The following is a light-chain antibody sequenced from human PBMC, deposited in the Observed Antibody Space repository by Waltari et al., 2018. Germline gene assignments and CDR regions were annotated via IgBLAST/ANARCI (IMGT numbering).Light chain of an antibody. Sequence: DIMMTQSPATLSVSPGDRATLSCGASQTVTNKLAWYQQKPGQAPRPLIYDASTRATGIPARFSGSQSGTEFTLTITSLQSEDFGIYYCQQYNNWPLTFGPGTKVDIK. CDR3: QQYNNWPLT. J-gene: IGKJ3*01. CDR1: QTVTNK. CDR2: DAS. V-gene: IGKV3-15*01.